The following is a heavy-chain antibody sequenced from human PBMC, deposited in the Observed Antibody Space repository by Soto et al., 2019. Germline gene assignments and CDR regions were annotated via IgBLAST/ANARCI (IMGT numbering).Heavy chain of an antibody. CDR3: ARMGSQRYYYYGMDV. CDR1: GFTFSSYS. CDR2: ISSSSSYI. J-gene: IGHJ6*02. V-gene: IGHV3-21*01. Sequence: EVQLVESGGGLVKPGGSLRLSCAASGFTFSSYSMNWVRQAPGKGLEWVSSISSSSSYIYYADSVKGRFTISRDNAENSLYLHMNRLRAEDTAVYYCARMGSQRYYYYGMDVWGQGTTVTVSS. D-gene: IGHD6-25*01.